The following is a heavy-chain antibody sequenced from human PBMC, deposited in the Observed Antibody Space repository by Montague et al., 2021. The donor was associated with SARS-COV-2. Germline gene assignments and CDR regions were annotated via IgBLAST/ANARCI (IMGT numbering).Heavy chain of an antibody. CDR3: ARYSPLGFESPDTFDI. CDR1: GSSVRSDYY. V-gene: IGHV4-38-2*02. D-gene: IGHD3-9*01. J-gene: IGHJ3*02. CDR2: SSHKGIT. Sequence: SETLSLTCTVSGSSVRSDYYWAWIRQSPGKGLEWIGSSSHKGITDYNPSLRSRVTLSVDTSKNQISLKLTSVAAADTAVYYCARYSPLGFESPDTFDIWGRGKMVTVSS.